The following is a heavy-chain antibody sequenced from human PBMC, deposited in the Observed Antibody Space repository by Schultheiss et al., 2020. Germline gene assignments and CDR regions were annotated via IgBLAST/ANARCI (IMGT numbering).Heavy chain of an antibody. Sequence: SETLSLTCAVYGGSFSIYYWIWIRQPPGKGLEWIGEIIHSGSTNYNPSLKSRVTISVDTSKNQFSLKLNSVTAADTAVYYCVRLFDYWGQGTPVTVSS. CDR2: IIHSGST. CDR3: VRLFDY. V-gene: IGHV4-34*12. CDR1: GGSFSIYY. J-gene: IGHJ4*02.